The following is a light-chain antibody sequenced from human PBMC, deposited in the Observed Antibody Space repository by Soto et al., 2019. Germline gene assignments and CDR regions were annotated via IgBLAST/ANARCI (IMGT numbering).Light chain of an antibody. V-gene: IGKV1-5*01. CDR2: DAS. CDR1: QTISGW. Sequence: DIHMTESPSTLSASVGDTVRITCRASQTISGWLAWYQQRPGKAPNLLIFDASTLESGVPSRFSGSGSGTTFTLTISSLQSDDFATYYCLQYNGYYRTFGQGTKVDIK. CDR3: LQYNGYYRT. J-gene: IGKJ1*01.